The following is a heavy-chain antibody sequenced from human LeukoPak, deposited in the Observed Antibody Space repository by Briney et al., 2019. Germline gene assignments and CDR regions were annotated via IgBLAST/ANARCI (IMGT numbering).Heavy chain of an antibody. Sequence: GGSLRLSCAASGFTFSSYSMNWVRQAPGKGLEWVSSISSSSSYIYYADSVKGRFTISRDNAKNSLYLQMNSLRAEDTAVYYCTRDGRATVTTRCMDVWGQGTTVTVSS. J-gene: IGHJ6*02. CDR2: ISSSSSYI. CDR3: TRDGRATVTTRCMDV. CDR1: GFTFSSYS. D-gene: IGHD4-17*01. V-gene: IGHV3-21*01.